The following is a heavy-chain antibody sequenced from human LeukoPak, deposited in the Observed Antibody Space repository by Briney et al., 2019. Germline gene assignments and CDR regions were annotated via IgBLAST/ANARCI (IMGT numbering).Heavy chain of an antibody. V-gene: IGHV3-30*02. CDR1: GFTFSSYG. J-gene: IGHJ4*02. CDR2: IRYDGSNK. Sequence: GGSLRLSCAASGFTFSSYGMHWVRQAPGKGLEWVAFIRYDGSNKYYADSVKGRFTISRDNSKDTPYLQMNSLRAEDTAVYYCAAGGYDFWSGYYPFDYWGQGTLVTVSS. CDR3: AAGGYDFWSGYYPFDY. D-gene: IGHD3-3*01.